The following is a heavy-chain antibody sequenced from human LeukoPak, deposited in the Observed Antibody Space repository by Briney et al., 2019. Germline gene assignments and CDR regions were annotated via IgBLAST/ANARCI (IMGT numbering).Heavy chain of an antibody. J-gene: IGHJ6*03. CDR2: MNPNSGNT. V-gene: IGHV1-8*01. CDR3: ARGLSPYYYYYMDV. CDR1: GYTFTSYD. Sequence: ASVKVSCKASGYTFTSYDINWVRQATGRGLEWMGWMNPNSGNTGYAQKFQGRVTMTRNTSISTAHMELSSLRSEGTAVYYCARGLSPYYYYYMDVWGKGTTVTISS.